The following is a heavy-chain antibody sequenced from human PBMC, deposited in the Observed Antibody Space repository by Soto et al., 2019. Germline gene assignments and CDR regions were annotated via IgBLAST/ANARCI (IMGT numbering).Heavy chain of an antibody. J-gene: IGHJ6*02. CDR1: GFTFSSYS. D-gene: IGHD2-15*01. Sequence: GGALRLSCAASGFTFSSYSMNWVRQAPGKXLEWVSSISSSSSYIYYADSVKGRFTISRDNAKNSLYLQMNSLRAEDTAVYYCARDSPPWGVVVVAATHYYYGMDVWGQGTTVTVSS. CDR3: ARDSPPWGVVVVAATHYYYGMDV. V-gene: IGHV3-21*01. CDR2: ISSSSSYI.